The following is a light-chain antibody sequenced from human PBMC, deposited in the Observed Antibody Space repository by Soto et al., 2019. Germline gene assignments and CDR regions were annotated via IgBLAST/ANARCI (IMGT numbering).Light chain of an antibody. J-gene: IGLJ3*02. CDR2: EDN. CDR3: QSYDSSNPWV. Sequence: NFMLTQPHSVSESPGKTVTISCTGSSDSIASYYVQWYQQRPGSAPTAVIYEDNQRPSGVPDRLSGSIDRASNSASLTISGLKTEDEADYYCQSYDSSNPWVFGGGTKLTVL. CDR1: SDSIASYY. V-gene: IGLV6-57*02.